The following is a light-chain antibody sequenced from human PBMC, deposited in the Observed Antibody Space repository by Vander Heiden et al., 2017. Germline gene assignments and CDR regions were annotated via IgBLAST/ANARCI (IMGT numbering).Light chain of an antibody. CDR1: SSDVGGYNY. Sequence: QSALTQPRSVSGSPGPSVTIPCTGTSSDVGGYNYGSCYQQHPRKAPKLMIYDVSKRPSGVPDRFSGSKSGNTASLTISGLQAEDEADYYCCSYAGSYTFLWVFGGGTKLTVL. CDR3: CSYAGSYTFLWV. J-gene: IGLJ3*02. CDR2: DVS. V-gene: IGLV2-11*01.